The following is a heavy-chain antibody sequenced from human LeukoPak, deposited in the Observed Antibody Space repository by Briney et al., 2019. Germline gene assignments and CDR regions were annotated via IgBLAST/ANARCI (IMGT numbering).Heavy chain of an antibody. D-gene: IGHD6-19*01. Sequence: ASVKVSCKASGYTFTGYYMHWVRQAPGQGLEWMGRINPNSGGTNYAQKFQGRVTMTRDTSISTAYMELSRLRSDDTAVYYCARSTAVADNADYWGQGTLVTVSS. V-gene: IGHV1-2*06. J-gene: IGHJ4*02. CDR1: GYTFTGYY. CDR3: ARSTAVADNADY. CDR2: INPNSGGT.